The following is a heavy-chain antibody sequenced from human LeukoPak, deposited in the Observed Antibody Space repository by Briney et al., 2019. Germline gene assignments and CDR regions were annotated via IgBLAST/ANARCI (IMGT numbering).Heavy chain of an antibody. J-gene: IGHJ4*02. CDR2: ISSSSSYI. CDR1: GFTLSSYS. CDR3: ARGASGPGVATIVY. V-gene: IGHV3-21*01. Sequence: GGSLRLFCAASGFTLSSYSMNWVRQAPGKGLEWVSSISSSSSYIYYADSLKGRFTISRDNAKNSLYLQMNSLRAEDTAVYYCARGASGPGVATIVYWGQGTLVTVSS. D-gene: IGHD5-12*01.